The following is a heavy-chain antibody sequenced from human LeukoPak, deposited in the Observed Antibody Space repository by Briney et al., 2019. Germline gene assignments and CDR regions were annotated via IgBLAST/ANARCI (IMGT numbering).Heavy chain of an antibody. V-gene: IGHV4-59*01. J-gene: IGHJ5*02. CDR3: ARAFITMVRGPPARWFDP. CDR1: GGSISSYY. Sequence: PSETLSLTCTVSGGSISSYYWSWIRQPPGKGLEWIGYIYYSGSTNYSPSLKSRVTISVDTSKNQFSLKLSSVTAADTAVYYCARAFITMVRGPPARWFDPLGQGTLVTVSS. D-gene: IGHD3-10*01. CDR2: IYYSGST.